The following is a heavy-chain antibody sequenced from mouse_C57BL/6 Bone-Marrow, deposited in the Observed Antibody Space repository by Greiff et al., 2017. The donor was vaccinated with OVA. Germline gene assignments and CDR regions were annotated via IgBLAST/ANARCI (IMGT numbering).Heavy chain of an antibody. D-gene: IGHD1-1*01. J-gene: IGHJ3*01. CDR1: GYTFTSYW. V-gene: IGHV1-7*01. CDR3: VSGYYGCWFAY. CDR2: INPSSGYT. Sequence: VQVVESGAELAKPGASVKLSCKASGYTFTSYWMHWVKQRPGQGLEWIGYINPSSGYTKYNQKFKDKATLTADKSSSTAYMQLSSLTYEDSAVYYCVSGYYGCWFAYWGQGTLVTVSA.